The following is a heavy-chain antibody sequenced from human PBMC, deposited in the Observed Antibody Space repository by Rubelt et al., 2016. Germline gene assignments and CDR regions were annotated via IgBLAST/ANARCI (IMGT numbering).Heavy chain of an antibody. J-gene: IGHJ6*02. Sequence: EWMGIIYPGDSDTRYSPSFQGQVTISADKSISTAYLQWSSLKASDTAMYYCARRSSFTGPYYYYYGMDVWGQGTTVTVSS. D-gene: IGHD2-2*01. CDR2: IYPGDSDT. V-gene: IGHV5-51*01. CDR3: ARRSSFTGPYYYYYGMDV.